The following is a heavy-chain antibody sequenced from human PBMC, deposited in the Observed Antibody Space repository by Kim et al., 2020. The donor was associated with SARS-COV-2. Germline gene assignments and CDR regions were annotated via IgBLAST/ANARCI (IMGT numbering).Heavy chain of an antibody. Sequence: KFQGRVTIAADESTSTAYMELSSLRSEDTAVYYCASSGGGYDYVWGSLDYWGQGTLVTVSS. D-gene: IGHD3-16*01. CDR3: ASSGGGYDYVWGSLDY. V-gene: IGHV1-69*01. J-gene: IGHJ4*02.